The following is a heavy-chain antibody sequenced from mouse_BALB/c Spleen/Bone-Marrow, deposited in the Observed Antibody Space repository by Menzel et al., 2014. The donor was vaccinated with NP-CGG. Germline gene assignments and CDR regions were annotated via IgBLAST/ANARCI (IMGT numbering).Heavy chain of an antibody. V-gene: IGHV1S81*02. CDR1: GFTFTSYW. CDR2: INPSNGRP. Sequence: QVQLQQSGAELVKPGASVKLSCKASGFTFTSYWMHWVKRRPGQGLEWIGEINPSNGRPNHNGKFKYKATLTVDKSSSTAYMHLSSLRSEDSAVYYCARTIATLYYAMDYWGQGTSVTVSS. J-gene: IGHJ4*01. CDR3: ARTIATLYYAMDY.